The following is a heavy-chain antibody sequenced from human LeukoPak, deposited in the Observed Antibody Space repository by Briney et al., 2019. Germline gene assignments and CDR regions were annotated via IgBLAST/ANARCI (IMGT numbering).Heavy chain of an antibody. Sequence: ASVKVSCKASGYTFTGYCMHWVRQAPGQGLEWMGWINPNSGGTNYAQKFQGRVTMTRDTSISTAYMELSRLRSDDTVVYYCARYLECSSTSCFNYGMDVWGQGTTVTVSS. J-gene: IGHJ6*02. V-gene: IGHV1-2*02. CDR1: GYTFTGYC. CDR2: INPNSGGT. CDR3: ARYLECSSTSCFNYGMDV. D-gene: IGHD2-2*01.